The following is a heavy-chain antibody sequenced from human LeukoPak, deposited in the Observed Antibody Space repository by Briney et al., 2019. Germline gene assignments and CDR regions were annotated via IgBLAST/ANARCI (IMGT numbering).Heavy chain of an antibody. Sequence: ASVKVSCKASGYTFTGYYMHWVRQAPGQGLEWMGWINPNSGGTNYAQKFQGRVTMTRDTSISTAYMELSRRRSDDTAVYYCARDRRYYYGSGSSTNWFDPWGQGTLVTVSS. CDR3: ARDRRYYYGSGSSTNWFDP. D-gene: IGHD3-10*01. J-gene: IGHJ5*02. CDR1: GYTFTGYY. V-gene: IGHV1-2*02. CDR2: INPNSGGT.